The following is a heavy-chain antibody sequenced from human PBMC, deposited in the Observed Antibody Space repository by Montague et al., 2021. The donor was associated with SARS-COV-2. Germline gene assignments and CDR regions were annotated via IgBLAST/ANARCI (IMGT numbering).Heavy chain of an antibody. D-gene: IGHD3-10*01. J-gene: IGHJ6*02. V-gene: IGHV4-34*01. Sequence: SETLSLTCAVSSGSFSGYYWSWIRQPPGKGLEWIGEINHSGSTTYNPSLESRVSISVDTSNKQFSLKVTSVTAADTAVYYCARLGAITLVRGITKADFSNYGMDVWGQGTTVTVSS. CDR3: ARLGAITLVRGITKADFSNYGMDV. CDR2: INHSGST. CDR1: SGSFSGYY.